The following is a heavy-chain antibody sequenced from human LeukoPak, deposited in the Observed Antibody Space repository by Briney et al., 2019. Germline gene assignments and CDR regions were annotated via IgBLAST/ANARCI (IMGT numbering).Heavy chain of an antibody. CDR3: ARDLFGWSLDP. CDR1: GFSLDNFE. CDR2: VDNDGWAT. V-gene: IGHV3-48*03. D-gene: IGHD3-3*01. J-gene: IGHJ5*02. Sequence: GGSLRLSCAASGFSLDNFEMNWVRQAPGKGLEWIAYVDNDGWATSYYADSVKGRFTITRDDAKNSLYLQTDSLTVEDTAVYYCARDLFGWSLDPWGQGTLVSVSS.